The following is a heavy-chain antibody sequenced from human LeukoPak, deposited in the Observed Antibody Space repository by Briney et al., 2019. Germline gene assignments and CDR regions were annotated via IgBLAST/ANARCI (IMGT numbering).Heavy chain of an antibody. Sequence: ASVKVSCKASGCTFTGYYMHWVRQAPGQGLEWMGWINPNSGGTNYAQKFQGRVTMTRDTSISTAYMELSRLRSDDTAVCYCARDGATPPARIAAAGYYYYMDVWGKGTTVTVCS. CDR2: INPNSGGT. CDR1: GCTFTGYY. CDR3: ARDGATPPARIAAAGYYYYMDV. J-gene: IGHJ6*03. V-gene: IGHV1-2*02. D-gene: IGHD6-13*01.